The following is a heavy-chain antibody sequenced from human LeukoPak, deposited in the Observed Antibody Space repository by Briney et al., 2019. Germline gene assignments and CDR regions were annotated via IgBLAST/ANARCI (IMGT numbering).Heavy chain of an antibody. J-gene: IGHJ3*02. CDR2: IIPIFGTA. CDR1: GYTFTSYA. CDR3: ARVSLQLWLLGASDI. D-gene: IGHD5-18*01. V-gene: IGHV1-69*13. Sequence: GASVKVSCKASGYTFTSYAISWVRQAPGQGLEWMGGIIPIFGTANYAQKFQGRVTITADESTSTAYMELSSLRSEDTAVYYCARVSLQLWLLGASDIWGQGTMVTVSS.